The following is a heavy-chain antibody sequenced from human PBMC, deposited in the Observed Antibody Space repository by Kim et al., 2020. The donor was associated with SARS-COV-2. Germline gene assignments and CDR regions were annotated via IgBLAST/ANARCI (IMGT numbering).Heavy chain of an antibody. CDR1: GYTFKSYV. CDR2: IIPLSGAT. V-gene: IGHV1-69*13. J-gene: IGHJ6*02. CDR3: ARWGWYVQGMDV. Sequence: SVKVSCKASGYTFKSYVINWVRQAPGQGLEWMGVIIPLSGATNYAQKFQGRVALTADEATSIVYMELTNLRSEDTAVYYCARWGWYVQGMDVWGQGTAVSVSS. D-gene: IGHD6-19*01.